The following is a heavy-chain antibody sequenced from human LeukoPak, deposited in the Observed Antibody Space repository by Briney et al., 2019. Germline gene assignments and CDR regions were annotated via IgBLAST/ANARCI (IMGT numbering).Heavy chain of an antibody. J-gene: IGHJ4*02. V-gene: IGHV1-18*01. CDR3: TRKEGATGIQLY. Sequence: ASVKVSCKASGYTLTSYDINWVRQAPGQGLEWMGWISAYNDNTNYAQKLQGRVTLTTDTSTSTAYMELRSLRSDDTAVYYCTRKEGATGIQLYWGQGTLVTVSS. CDR2: ISAYNDNT. CDR1: GYTLTSYD. D-gene: IGHD5-18*01.